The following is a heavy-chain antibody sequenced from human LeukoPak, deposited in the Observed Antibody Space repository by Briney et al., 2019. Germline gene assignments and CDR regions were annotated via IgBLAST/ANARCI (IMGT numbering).Heavy chain of an antibody. CDR2: IYYSGST. V-gene: IGHV4-59*08. CDR3: ARHATVRGVIGY. J-gene: IGHJ4*02. Sequence: PSETLSLTCTVSGGSISSYYWSWIRQPPGKGLEWIGYIYYSGSTNYNPSLKSRVTISVDTSKNQFSLKLISMTAADTAVYYCARHATVRGVIGYWGQGTLVTVSS. CDR1: GGSISSYY. D-gene: IGHD3-10*01.